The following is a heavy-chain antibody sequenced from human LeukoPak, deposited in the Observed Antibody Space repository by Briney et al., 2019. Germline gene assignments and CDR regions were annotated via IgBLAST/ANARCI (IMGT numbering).Heavy chain of an antibody. CDR1: GRSISSGGYY. Sequence: SETLSLTCTVPGRSISSGGYYWSWIRQHPGKGLEWIGYIYYSGSTYYNPSLKSRVTISADTSKNQFSLKLSSVAAADTAVYYCARGKLYCSGGSCWPYYFDYWGQGTLVTVSS. V-gene: IGHV4-31*03. CDR3: ARGKLYCSGGSCWPYYFDY. J-gene: IGHJ4*02. CDR2: IYYSGST. D-gene: IGHD2-15*01.